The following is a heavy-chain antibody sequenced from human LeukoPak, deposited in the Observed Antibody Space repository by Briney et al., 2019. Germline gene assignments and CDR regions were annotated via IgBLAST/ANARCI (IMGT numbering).Heavy chain of an antibody. Sequence: PGGSLRLSCAPSGFTFSSYGMHWVRQAPGKGLEWVAFIRYDGSNKYYADSVKGRFTISRGNSKNTLYLQMNSPRAEDTAVYYCAKDNGYYDSSGYFDYWGLGTLVTVSS. D-gene: IGHD3-22*01. CDR1: GFTFSSYG. CDR3: AKDNGYYDSSGYFDY. V-gene: IGHV3-30*02. J-gene: IGHJ4*02. CDR2: IRYDGSNK.